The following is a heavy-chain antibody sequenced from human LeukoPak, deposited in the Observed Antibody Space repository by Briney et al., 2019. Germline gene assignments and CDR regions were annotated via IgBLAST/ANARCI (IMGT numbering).Heavy chain of an antibody. Sequence: SSETLSLTCAVYGGSFNGYYWSWIRQPPGKGLEWIGEINHSGSTNYNPSLKSRVTISVDTSKNQFSLKLSSVTAADTAVYYCASGVQHWGQGTLVTVSS. CDR1: GGSFNGYY. V-gene: IGHV4-34*01. CDR3: ASGVQH. CDR2: INHSGST. J-gene: IGHJ1*01.